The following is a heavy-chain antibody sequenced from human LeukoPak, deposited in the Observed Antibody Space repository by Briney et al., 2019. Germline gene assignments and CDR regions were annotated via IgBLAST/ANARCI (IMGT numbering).Heavy chain of an antibody. CDR2: VYRDGNT. D-gene: IGHD6-25*01. CDR1: GYSISSGYY. Sequence: SETLSLTCSVSGYSISSGYYWGWIRQPPGKGLEWVANVYRDGNTYHSPSLESRVTISVGTSKNLFSLKLSSLSAADTAVYYCVRLAALRGFYYYMDVWGKGTAVTVSS. J-gene: IGHJ6*03. CDR3: VRLAALRGFYYYMDV. V-gene: IGHV4-38-2*01.